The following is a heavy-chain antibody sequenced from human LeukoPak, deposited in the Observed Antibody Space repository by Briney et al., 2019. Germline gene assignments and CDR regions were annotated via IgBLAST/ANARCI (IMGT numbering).Heavy chain of an antibody. CDR3: AKDSGSKWELRPNYFDY. CDR2: ISYDGSNK. J-gene: IGHJ4*02. V-gene: IGHV3-30*18. D-gene: IGHD1-26*01. CDR1: GGSISSSSYY. Sequence: LSLTCTVSGGSISSSSYYWGWIRQPPGKGLEWVAVISYDGSNKYYADSVKGRFTISRDNSKNTLYLQMNSLRAEDMAVYYCAKDSGSKWELRPNYFDYWGQGTLVTVSS.